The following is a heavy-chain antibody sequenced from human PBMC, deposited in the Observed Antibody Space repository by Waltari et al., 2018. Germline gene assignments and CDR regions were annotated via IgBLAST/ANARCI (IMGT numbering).Heavy chain of an antibody. CDR2: IKQDGSGI. CDR3: ASDGVSSEY. CDR1: GFTFSNYW. J-gene: IGHJ4*02. D-gene: IGHD3-3*01. V-gene: IGHV3-7*01. Sequence: EVQLVESGGGLVQPGGSLRLSCAASGFTFSNYWMTWVRQAQGKGVEWVANIKQDGSGIYYVDSVKGRFTISRDNAKNSLFLQMNSLRAEDTAIYYCASDGVSSEYWGQGTLVTVSS.